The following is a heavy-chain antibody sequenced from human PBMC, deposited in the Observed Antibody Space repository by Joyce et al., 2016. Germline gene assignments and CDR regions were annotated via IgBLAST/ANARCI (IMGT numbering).Heavy chain of an antibody. V-gene: IGHV1-69*02. Sequence: QVHLVPAGAEVKLSGPSVRVSCTACGGSFHKYTVSWVRQAPGQGLSCMGKLVPLLNMTDYAPEFQDRATMTADPTVTEADVQLEGLRFYDTAVYYGSVVFNTGHNDGMGGWGQGTTMTISS. CDR3: SVVFNTGHNDGMGG. J-gene: IGHJ6*02. CDR1: GGSFHKYT. CDR2: LVPLLNMT. D-gene: IGHD1-14*01.